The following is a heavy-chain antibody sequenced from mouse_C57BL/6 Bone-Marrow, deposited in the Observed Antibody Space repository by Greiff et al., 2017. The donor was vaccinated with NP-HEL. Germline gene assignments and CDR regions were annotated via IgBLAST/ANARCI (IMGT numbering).Heavy chain of an antibody. CDR1: GYTFTSYW. CDR2: IDPSDSYT. CDR3: AREGDYGSGSYSFDY. V-gene: IGHV1-59*01. Sequence: QVQLQQPGAELVRPGTSVKLSCKASGYTFTSYWMHWVKQRPGQGLEWIGVIDPSDSYTNYNQKFKGKATLTVDTSSSTAYMQLSSLTSEDSAVYYCAREGDYGSGSYSFDYWGRGNALTVSA. D-gene: IGHD1-1*01. J-gene: IGHJ2*01.